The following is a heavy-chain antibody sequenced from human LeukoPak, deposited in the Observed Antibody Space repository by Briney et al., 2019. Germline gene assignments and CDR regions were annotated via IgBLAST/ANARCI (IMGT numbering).Heavy chain of an antibody. CDR1: GGTFSSYA. V-gene: IGHV1-69*05. Sequence: SAKVSCKASGGTFSSYAISWVRQAPGQGLEWMGGIIPIFGTANYAQKFQGRVTITTDESTSTAYMELSSLRSEDTAVYYCARDSSGEGETDYWGQGTLVTVSS. D-gene: IGHD3-22*01. CDR2: IIPIFGTA. J-gene: IGHJ4*02. CDR3: ARDSSGEGETDY.